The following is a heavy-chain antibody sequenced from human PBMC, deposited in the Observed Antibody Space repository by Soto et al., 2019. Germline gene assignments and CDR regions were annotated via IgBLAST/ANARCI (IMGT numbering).Heavy chain of an antibody. V-gene: IGHV4-34*01. J-gene: IGHJ3*02. CDR3: ARVERGTATTVVDAFDI. Sequence: QVQLQQWGAGLLKPSETLSLTCAVYGGFVSSGSYYWSWIRQPPGKGLEWIGEMSHSGGTHFNPSLKRRVTISVDTSKKQFSLKRSSVTAADTALYYCARVERGTATTVVDAFDIWGPGTMVTVSS. D-gene: IGHD1-1*01. CDR2: MSHSGGT. CDR1: GGFVSSGSYY.